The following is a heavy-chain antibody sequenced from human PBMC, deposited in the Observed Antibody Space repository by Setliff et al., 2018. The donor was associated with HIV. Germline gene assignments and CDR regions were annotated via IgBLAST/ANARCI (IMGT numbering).Heavy chain of an antibody. D-gene: IGHD6-13*01. CDR3: VRVAGFSSSWFAY. Sequence: PGGSLRLSCAASGFTFSSYSMNWVRQAPGKGLEWVSSISSSSSYIYYADSVKGRFTISRDNDRNTLYLEMNSLRVEDTALYYCVRVAGFSSSWFAYWGQGTLVTVSS. CDR1: GFTFSSYS. V-gene: IGHV3-21*01. J-gene: IGHJ4*02. CDR2: ISSSSSYI.